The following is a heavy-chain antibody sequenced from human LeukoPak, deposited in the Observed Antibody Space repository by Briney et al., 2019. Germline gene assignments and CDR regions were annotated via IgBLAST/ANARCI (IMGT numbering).Heavy chain of an antibody. CDR2: TGPYNGNT. D-gene: IGHD1-26*01. CDR3: ARMWANYYYGMDL. V-gene: IGHV1-18*01. CDR1: GYTFTSYG. Sequence: ASVKVSCKASGYTFTSYGISWVRQAPGQGLEWMGWTGPYNGNTKYAQKLQGRVTMSTDTSTNTAFMELNSLTSDDTAVYFCARMWANYYYGMDLWGQGTTVTVSS. J-gene: IGHJ6*02.